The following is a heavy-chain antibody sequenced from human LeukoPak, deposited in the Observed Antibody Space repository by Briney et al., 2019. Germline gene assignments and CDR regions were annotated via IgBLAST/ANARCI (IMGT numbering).Heavy chain of an antibody. Sequence: GGSLRLSCAASGFTFSSYAMSWVRQAPGKGLEWVSGISGSGGSTLYADSVKGRFTISRDNSKKTVYLQMNSLRAEDTAVYYCASWQGYNSGWYGVDYWGQGTLVTVSS. CDR3: ASWQGYNSGWYGVDY. CDR1: GFTFSSYA. J-gene: IGHJ4*02. V-gene: IGHV3-23*01. CDR2: ISGSGGST. D-gene: IGHD6-19*01.